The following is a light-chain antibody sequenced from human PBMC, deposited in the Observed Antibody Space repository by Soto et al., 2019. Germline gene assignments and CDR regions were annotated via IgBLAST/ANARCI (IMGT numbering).Light chain of an antibody. CDR3: SSYTYSRDVV. CDR1: SSDVGGYNY. CDR2: DVS. J-gene: IGLJ2*01. V-gene: IGLV2-14*01. Sequence: SALTQPASVSGSPGQSITISCTGTSSDVGGYNYVSWYQQHPGKAPKLIIYDVSNRPSGVSNRFSGSKSGNTASLTISGLQAEDEADYYCSSYTYSRDVVFGGGTQLTVL.